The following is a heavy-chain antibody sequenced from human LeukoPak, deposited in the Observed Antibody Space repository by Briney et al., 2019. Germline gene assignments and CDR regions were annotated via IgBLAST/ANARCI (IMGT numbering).Heavy chain of an antibody. CDR2: MSPNSGDT. D-gene: IGHD7-27*01. Sequence: ASVKVSCTASGYTFTSYDFNWVRQATGQRPEWMGWMSPNSGDTGYAQKFQDRVTMTRNTSISTAYMELSSLRSDDTAVYYCARGPPNWGYDYWGPGTLVTVSS. J-gene: IGHJ4*02. CDR3: ARGPPNWGYDY. V-gene: IGHV1-8*01. CDR1: GYTFTSYD.